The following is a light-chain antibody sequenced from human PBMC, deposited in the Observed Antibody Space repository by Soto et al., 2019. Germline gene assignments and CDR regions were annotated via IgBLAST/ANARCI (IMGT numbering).Light chain of an antibody. CDR3: HQYDSSPRT. Sequence: EIVLTQSPGTLSLSPGERATLSCRASQSVSSSYLAWYQQKPGQAPRLLIYGASSRATGIPDRFSGSGSGTDFTLTISRREPEDFAVYYCHQYDSSPRTFGQGTKVDIK. CDR1: QSVSSSY. V-gene: IGKV3-20*01. J-gene: IGKJ1*01. CDR2: GAS.